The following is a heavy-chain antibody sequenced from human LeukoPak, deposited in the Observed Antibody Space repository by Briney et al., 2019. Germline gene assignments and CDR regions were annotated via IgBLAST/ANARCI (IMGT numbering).Heavy chain of an antibody. Sequence: GGSLRLSCAASGFTFSNAWMSWVRQAPGKGLEWVGRIKSKTDGGTTDYAAPVKGRFTISRDDSKNTLYLQMSSLRAEDTAVYYCASEGAFYYFDYWGQGTLVTVSS. D-gene: IGHD3-16*01. CDR3: ASEGAFYYFDY. CDR2: IKSKTDGGTT. CDR1: GFTFSNAW. J-gene: IGHJ4*02. V-gene: IGHV3-15*01.